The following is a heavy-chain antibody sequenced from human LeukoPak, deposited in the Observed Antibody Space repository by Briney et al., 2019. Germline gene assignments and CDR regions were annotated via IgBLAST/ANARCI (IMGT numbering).Heavy chain of an antibody. Sequence: SQTLSLTCAVSGGSFSSGGYSWSWIRQPPGKGLEWIGYIYHSGSTYHNPSLKSRVTISVDRSKNQFSLKLSSVTAADTAVYYCASLAVVVPAAMIWGQGTLVTVSS. CDR1: GGSFSSGGYS. CDR2: IYHSGST. V-gene: IGHV4-30-2*01. CDR3: ASLAVVVPAAMI. D-gene: IGHD2-2*01. J-gene: IGHJ4*02.